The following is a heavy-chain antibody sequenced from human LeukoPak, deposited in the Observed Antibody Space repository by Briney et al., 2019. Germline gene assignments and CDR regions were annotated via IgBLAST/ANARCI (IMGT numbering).Heavy chain of an antibody. D-gene: IGHD3-22*01. Sequence: ASVKVSCKASGYTFTSYAMHWVRQAPGQRLEWMGKISPILGVNYSAQKFQGRVTISADKSMITAYMDLINVTSEDTAVYYCSAVYDGAAGYFDLWGRGTLVTVSS. J-gene: IGHJ2*01. CDR2: ISPILGVN. V-gene: IGHV1-69*04. CDR1: GYTFTSYA. CDR3: SAVYDGAAGYFDL.